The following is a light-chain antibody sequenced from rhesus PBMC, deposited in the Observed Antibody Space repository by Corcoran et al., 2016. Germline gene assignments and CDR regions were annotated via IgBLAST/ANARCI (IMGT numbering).Light chain of an antibody. V-gene: IGLV3-29*01. J-gene: IGLJ1*01. CDR2: YDS. CDR1: NIGSKN. Sequence: SYDVTQPRSVSVSPGQTASITCGGDNIGSKNVHWYQQKPAQAPVLVMYYDSDRPSGIPERFSGSNSGNTATLTISGVEAGDEADYYCQVWDSSSDHPIFGAGTRLTVL. CDR3: QVWDSSSDHPI.